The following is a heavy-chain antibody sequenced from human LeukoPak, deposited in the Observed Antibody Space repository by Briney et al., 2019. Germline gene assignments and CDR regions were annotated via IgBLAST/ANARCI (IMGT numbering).Heavy chain of an antibody. J-gene: IGHJ4*02. D-gene: IGHD3-22*01. CDR1: GYTFTSYG. CDR3: ARDPTNTYYYDSSGQDFDY. CDR2: ISAYNGNT. V-gene: IGHV1-18*01. Sequence: ASVKVSCKASGYTFTSYGISWVRQAPGQGLEWMGWISAYNGNTNYAQKLQGRVTMTTDTSTSTVYMELRSLRSDDTAGYYCARDPTNTYYYDSSGQDFDYWGQGTVVTVSS.